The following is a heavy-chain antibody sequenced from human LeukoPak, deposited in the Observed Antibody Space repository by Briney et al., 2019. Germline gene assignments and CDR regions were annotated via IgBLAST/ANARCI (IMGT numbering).Heavy chain of an antibody. V-gene: IGHV3-7*03. CDR1: GFTFSSSW. Sequence: GGSLRLSCAASGFTFSSSWMSWVRQAPGKGLEWVANIKQDGSEKYYVDSVKGRFTISRDNAKNSLYLQMNSLRAEDTAVYYCVSEGGYRIWDFDYWGQGTLVTVSS. CDR2: IKQDGSEK. J-gene: IGHJ4*02. D-gene: IGHD5-18*01. CDR3: VSEGGYRIWDFDY.